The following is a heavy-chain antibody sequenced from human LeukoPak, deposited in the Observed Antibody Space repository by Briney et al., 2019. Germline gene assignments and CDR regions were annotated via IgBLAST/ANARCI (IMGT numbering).Heavy chain of an antibody. CDR3: ARGRWRGAKAPFDY. CDR1: GFTFSSYS. Sequence: NTGGSLRLSCAASGFTFSSYSMNWVRQAPGKGLEWVSSISSSSSYIYYADSVKGRFTISRDNAKNSLYLQMNSLRAEDTAVYYCARGRWRGAKAPFDYWGQGTLVTVSS. D-gene: IGHD5-24*01. V-gene: IGHV3-21*01. CDR2: ISSSSSYI. J-gene: IGHJ4*02.